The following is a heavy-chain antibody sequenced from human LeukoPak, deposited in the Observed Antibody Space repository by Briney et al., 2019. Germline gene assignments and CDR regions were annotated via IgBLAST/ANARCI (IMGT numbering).Heavy chain of an antibody. J-gene: IGHJ6*03. CDR2: INHSGST. V-gene: IGHV4-34*01. Sequence: PSETLSLTCAVYGGSFSGYYWSWIRQPPGKGLEWIGEINHSGSTNYNPSLKSRVTISVDTSKNQFSLQLNSVTPEDTAVYYCARDLAAMRSFYYYMDVWGKGTTVTISS. CDR3: ARDLAAMRSFYYYMDV. CDR1: GGSFSGYY. D-gene: IGHD5-18*01.